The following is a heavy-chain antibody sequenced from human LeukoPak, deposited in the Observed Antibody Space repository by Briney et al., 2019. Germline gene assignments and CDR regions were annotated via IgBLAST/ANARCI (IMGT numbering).Heavy chain of an antibody. CDR2: ISAYSGNT. CDR3: ARDLPSRMAVAGHDAFDI. V-gene: IGHV1-18*01. Sequence: ASVKVSCKASGYTFTSYGISWVRQAPGQGLEWMGWISAYSGNTNYAQKLQGRVTMTTDTSTSTAYMELRSLRSDDTAVYYCARDLPSRMAVAGHDAFDIWGQGTMVTVSS. CDR1: GYTFTSYG. D-gene: IGHD6-19*01. J-gene: IGHJ3*02.